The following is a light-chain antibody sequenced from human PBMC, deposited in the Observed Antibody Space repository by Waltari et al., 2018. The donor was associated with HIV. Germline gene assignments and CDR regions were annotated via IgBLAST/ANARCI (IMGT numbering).Light chain of an antibody. J-gene: IGLJ3*02. Sequence: YELTQAPSVSVATGQTARIICEGNNIGSKSVHWYQQKAGQAPTVVVHHDYDRPSEIPARFSGSNSENTATLTISGVEAGDEADYYCQVWDTFSEHRVFGGGTKLTVL. CDR2: HDY. CDR3: QVWDTFSEHRV. CDR1: NIGSKS. V-gene: IGLV3-21*02.